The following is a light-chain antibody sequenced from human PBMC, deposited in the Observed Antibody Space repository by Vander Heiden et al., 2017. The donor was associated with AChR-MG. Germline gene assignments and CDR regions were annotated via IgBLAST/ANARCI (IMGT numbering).Light chain of an antibody. J-gene: IGLJ2*01. V-gene: IGLV3-21*02. CDR3: QVWDSSSDHPD. CDR1: NIGGKS. Sequence: SYVLTQAPSVSVAPGQTAKITCGGSNIGGKSVHWYQQRPGRAPILVVYADSDRPSGVPERFSGSNSGNTATLTIIRVETGDEADYYCQVWDSSSDHPDFGGGTKLTVL. CDR2: ADS.